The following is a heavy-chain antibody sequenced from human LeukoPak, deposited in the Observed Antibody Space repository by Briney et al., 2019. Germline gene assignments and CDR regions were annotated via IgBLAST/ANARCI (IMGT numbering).Heavy chain of an antibody. CDR1: GFTFSSHG. Sequence: GGTLRLSCAASGFTFSSHGINWVRQAPGKGLEWVSGISPSGSISYYADSVKGRFTISRDNSKNTLYLQMNSLRAEDTAVYYCAREKEAGFWGQGTLVTVSS. CDR3: AREKEAGF. V-gene: IGHV3-23*01. CDR2: ISPSGSIS. D-gene: IGHD2-15*01. J-gene: IGHJ4*02.